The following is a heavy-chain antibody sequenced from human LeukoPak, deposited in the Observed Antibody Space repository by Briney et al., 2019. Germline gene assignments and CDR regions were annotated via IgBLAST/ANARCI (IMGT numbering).Heavy chain of an antibody. Sequence: GASVKVSCKASGYTFTSHDINCVREATEQGLEWMGWMNPNSGNTGYAQKFQGRVTMTRNTSISTAYMELSSLRSEDTAVYYCAREKDWFDPWGQGTLVTVSS. V-gene: IGHV1-8*01. J-gene: IGHJ5*02. CDR1: GYTFTSHD. CDR2: MNPNSGNT. CDR3: AREKDWFDP.